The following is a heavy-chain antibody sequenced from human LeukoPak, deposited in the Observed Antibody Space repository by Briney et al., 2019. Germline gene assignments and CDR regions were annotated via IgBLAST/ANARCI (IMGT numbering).Heavy chain of an antibody. CDR2: IYSGGST. J-gene: IGHJ6*02. V-gene: IGHV3-53*01. Sequence: GGSLRLSCAASGFTVSSNYMSWVRQAPGKGLERVSVIYSGGSTYYADSVKGRFTISRDNSKNTLYLQMNSLRAEDTAVYYCAREGITPHYYGMDVWGQGTTVTVSS. D-gene: IGHD1-14*01. CDR1: GFTVSSNY. CDR3: AREGITPHYYGMDV.